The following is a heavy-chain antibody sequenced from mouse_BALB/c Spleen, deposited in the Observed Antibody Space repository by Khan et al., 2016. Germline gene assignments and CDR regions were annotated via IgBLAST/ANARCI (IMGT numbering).Heavy chain of an antibody. CDR1: GYTFTSYW. Sequence: QVQLKESGAELVKPGASVKLSCKTSGYTFTSYWIQWVKQRPGQGLGWIGEIFPGTGTTYYNEKFKGKATLTIDTSSSTAYMQLSSLTSEDSAVXFCARGRNWYFDVWGAGTTVTVSS. J-gene: IGHJ1*01. CDR2: IFPGTGTT. CDR3: ARGRNWYFDV. V-gene: IGHV1S132*01.